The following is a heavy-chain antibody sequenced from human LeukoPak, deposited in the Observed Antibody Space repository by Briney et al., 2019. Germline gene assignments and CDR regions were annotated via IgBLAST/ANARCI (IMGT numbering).Heavy chain of an antibody. D-gene: IGHD2-2*02. CDR3: ARELRYCSSTSCYTLYYYYGMDV. Sequence: ASVKVSCKVSGYTLTELSMHWVRQAPGKGLEWMGGFDPEDGETIYAQKFQGRVTMTEDTSTDTAYMELSSLRSEDTAVYYCARELRYCSSTSCYTLYYYYGMDVWGQGTTVTVSS. V-gene: IGHV1-24*01. CDR1: GYTLTELS. CDR2: FDPEDGET. J-gene: IGHJ6*02.